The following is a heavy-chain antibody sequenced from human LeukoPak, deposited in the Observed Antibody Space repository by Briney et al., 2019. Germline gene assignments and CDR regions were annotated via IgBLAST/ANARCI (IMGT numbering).Heavy chain of an antibody. CDR1: GFIFSNYG. J-gene: IGHJ4*02. V-gene: IGHV3-33*01. CDR3: GRDRHMTTLTSCGY. D-gene: IGHD4-17*01. Sequence: PGGSLRLSCEASGFIFSNYGMHWVRQAPGKGLKWVAAIWYDGSNAYYADSVRGRFTISRDNSKNTQYLQMNSLRVEDSAVYYCGRDRHMTTLTSCGYWGQGTLVAVSS. CDR2: IWYDGSNA.